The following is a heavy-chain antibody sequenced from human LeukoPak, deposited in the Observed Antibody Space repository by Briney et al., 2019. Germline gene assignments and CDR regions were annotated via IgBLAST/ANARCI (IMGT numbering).Heavy chain of an antibody. V-gene: IGHV3-21*01. CDR3: ARDPYVWGSYLVY. J-gene: IGHJ4*02. D-gene: IGHD3-16*02. Sequence: GGSLRLSCAVSGFTFSSYSMNWVRQAPGKGLEWVSSISSSSSYIYYADSVKGRFTISRDNAKNSLYLQMNSLRAEDTAVYYCARDPYVWGSYLVYWGQGTLVTVSS. CDR2: ISSSSSYI. CDR1: GFTFSSYS.